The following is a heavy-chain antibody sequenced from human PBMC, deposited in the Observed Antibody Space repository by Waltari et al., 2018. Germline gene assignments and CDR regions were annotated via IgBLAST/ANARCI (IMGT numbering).Heavy chain of an antibody. CDR1: GYSISSGYY. V-gene: IGHV4-38-2*01. CDR3: ARLENSSSWYRFHAFDI. J-gene: IGHJ3*02. CDR2: IYHSGST. D-gene: IGHD6-13*01. Sequence: QVQLQESGPGLVKPSETLSLTCAVSGYSISSGYYWGWIRQPPGKGLEWIGSIYHSGSTYYNPSLKSRVTISVDTSKNQFSLKLSSVTAADTAVYYCARLENSSSWYRFHAFDIWGQGTMVTVSS.